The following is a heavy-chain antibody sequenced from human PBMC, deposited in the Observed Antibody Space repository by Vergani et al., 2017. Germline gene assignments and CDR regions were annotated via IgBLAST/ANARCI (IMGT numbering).Heavy chain of an antibody. Sequence: VQVVESGGGLIKPGGSLRLSCVVSGITFKNAWINWVRQAPGKGLEWVASIRSDESRRYYGDSMEGPFTISRDNSKNTLYLQMKSLRPEDTAVYYCAKEGGGYCSGGTCYPEYWGQGTLVIVSS. CDR2: IRSDESRR. V-gene: IGHV3-30*02. CDR1: GITFKNAW. J-gene: IGHJ4*02. D-gene: IGHD2-15*01. CDR3: AKEGGGYCSGGTCYPEY.